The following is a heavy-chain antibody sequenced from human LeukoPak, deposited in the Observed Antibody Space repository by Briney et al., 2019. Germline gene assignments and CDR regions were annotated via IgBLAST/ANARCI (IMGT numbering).Heavy chain of an antibody. Sequence: ASVKVSCKASGGTFSSYAISWVRQAPGQGLEWMGGIIPIFGTANYAQKFQGRVTITTDESTSTAHMELSSLRSEDTAVYYCARDYGGNSRYFDYWGQGTLVTVSS. J-gene: IGHJ4*02. CDR3: ARDYGGNSRYFDY. CDR1: GGTFSSYA. V-gene: IGHV1-69*05. CDR2: IIPIFGTA. D-gene: IGHD4-23*01.